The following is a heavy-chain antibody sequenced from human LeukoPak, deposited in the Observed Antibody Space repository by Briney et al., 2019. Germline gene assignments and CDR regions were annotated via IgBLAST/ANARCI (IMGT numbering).Heavy chain of an antibody. D-gene: IGHD1-1*01. Sequence: SETLSLTCTVSGDSISSSSYFWGWIRQPPGKGLEWIGSIYYSGTTYYNPSLKSRVTISVDTSKNQFSLKLSSVTAADTAVYYGARHRWTGTFNFDYWGQGTMVTVSS. CDR3: ARHRWTGTFNFDY. CDR1: GDSISSSSYF. V-gene: IGHV4-39*01. CDR2: IYYSGTT. J-gene: IGHJ4*02.